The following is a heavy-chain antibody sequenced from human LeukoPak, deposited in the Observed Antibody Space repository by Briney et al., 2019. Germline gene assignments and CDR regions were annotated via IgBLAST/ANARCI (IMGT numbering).Heavy chain of an antibody. V-gene: IGHV4-34*01. Sequence: SETLSLTCAVYGGSFSGYYWSWIRQPPGKGLEWIGEINHSGSTNYNPSLKSRVTISVDTSKNQFSLKLSSVTAADTAVYYCASARPAGQLVPYYFDYRGKGTLVTVSS. CDR1: GGSFSGYY. CDR3: ASARPAGQLVPYYFDY. D-gene: IGHD6-13*01. CDR2: INHSGST. J-gene: IGHJ4*02.